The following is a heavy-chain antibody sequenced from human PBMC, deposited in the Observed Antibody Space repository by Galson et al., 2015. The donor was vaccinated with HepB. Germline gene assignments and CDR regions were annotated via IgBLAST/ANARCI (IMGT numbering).Heavy chain of an antibody. J-gene: IGHJ4*02. V-gene: IGHV3-23*01. CDR1: GFTFSSYA. CDR2: ISDSGYST. Sequence: SLRLSCEASGFTFSSYAMSWVRQAPGKGLEWVSAISDSGYSTYYADSVKGRFTISRDNSKNTLYLQMDSLRADDTAVYYCAKEVYSNSWCIDYWGQGTLVTVSS. D-gene: IGHD6-13*01. CDR3: AKEVYSNSWCIDY.